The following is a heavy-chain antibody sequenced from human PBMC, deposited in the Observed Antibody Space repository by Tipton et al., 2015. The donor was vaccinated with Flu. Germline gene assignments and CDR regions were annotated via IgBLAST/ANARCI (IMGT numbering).Heavy chain of an antibody. J-gene: IGHJ3*02. D-gene: IGHD6-19*01. V-gene: IGHV3-21*01. CDR2: ISSSSSYI. CDR1: GFTFSSYS. CDR3: ARDHRPYSSGWYLNAFDI. Sequence: SLRLSCAASGFTFSSYSMNWVRQAPGKGLEWVSSISSSSSYIYYADSVKGRFTISRDNAKNSLYLQMNSLRAEDTAVYYCARDHRPYSSGWYLNAFDIWGQGTMVTVSS.